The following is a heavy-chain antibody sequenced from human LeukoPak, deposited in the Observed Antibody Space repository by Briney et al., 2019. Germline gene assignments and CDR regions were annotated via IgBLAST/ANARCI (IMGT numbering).Heavy chain of an antibody. Sequence: SETLSLTCTASGGSISSYCWSWIRQPPGKGLEWIGYIYYSGSTNYNPSLKSRVTISVDTSKNQFSLKLSSVTVADTAVYYCARGIVVVVAGARAFDIWGQGTMVTVSS. J-gene: IGHJ3*02. CDR1: GGSISSYC. CDR3: ARGIVVVVAGARAFDI. D-gene: IGHD2-15*01. V-gene: IGHV4-59*01. CDR2: IYYSGST.